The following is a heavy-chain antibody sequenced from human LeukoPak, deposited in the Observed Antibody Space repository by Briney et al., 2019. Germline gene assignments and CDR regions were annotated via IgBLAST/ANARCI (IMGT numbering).Heavy chain of an antibody. CDR2: IKQDGSEK. D-gene: IGHD4-11*01. V-gene: IGHV3-7*01. J-gene: IGHJ4*02. CDR1: GFTFSSYW. Sequence: PGGSLRLSCAASGFTFSSYWMSWDRQAPGKGLEWVANIKQDGSEKYYVDSVKGRFTISRDNAKNSLYLQMNSLRAEDTAVYYCARRMTTVTAYFDYWGRGTLVTVSS. CDR3: ARRMTTVTAYFDY.